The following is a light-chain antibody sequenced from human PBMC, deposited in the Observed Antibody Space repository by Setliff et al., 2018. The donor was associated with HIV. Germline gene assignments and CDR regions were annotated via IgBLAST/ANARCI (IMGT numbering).Light chain of an antibody. J-gene: IGLJ1*01. Sequence: QSVLTQPPSASGTPGQRVTISCSGSNSNIGSNTVDRYQQLPGTAPKLLIYTNNQRPSGVPDRFSGSKSGTSASLAISGLQSEDEADYYCAAWDDSLNGYVFGTGTKVTVL. CDR1: NSNIGSNT. CDR3: AAWDDSLNGYV. CDR2: TNN. V-gene: IGLV1-44*01.